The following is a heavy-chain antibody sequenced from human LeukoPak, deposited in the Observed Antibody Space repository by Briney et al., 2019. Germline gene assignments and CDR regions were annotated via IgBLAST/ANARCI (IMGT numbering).Heavy chain of an antibody. CDR1: GGSISSYY. Sequence: SETLSLTCTVSGGSISSYYWSWIRQPAGKGLEWIGRIYTSGSTNYNPSLKSRVTMSVDTSKNQFSLNLSSVTAADTAVYYCARDEGYSSGWYTDAFDIWGRGTMVTVSS. CDR2: IYTSGST. V-gene: IGHV4-4*07. J-gene: IGHJ3*02. D-gene: IGHD6-19*01. CDR3: ARDEGYSSGWYTDAFDI.